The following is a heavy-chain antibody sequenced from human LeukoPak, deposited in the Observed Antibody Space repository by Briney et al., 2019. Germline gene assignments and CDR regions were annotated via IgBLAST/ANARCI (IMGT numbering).Heavy chain of an antibody. D-gene: IGHD6-13*01. CDR1: GHTVTSYG. J-gene: IGHJ4*02. Sequence: ASVKLSCKASGHTVTSYGSSWVRQPPGQGLEWPGWISAYNGNTNYAQKVQGRVTMTTDTSTSTAYMELRSLRSDDTAVYYCARDFFDRSSWVDYWGQGTLVTVSS. V-gene: IGHV1-18*01. CDR3: ARDFFDRSSWVDY. CDR2: ISAYNGNT.